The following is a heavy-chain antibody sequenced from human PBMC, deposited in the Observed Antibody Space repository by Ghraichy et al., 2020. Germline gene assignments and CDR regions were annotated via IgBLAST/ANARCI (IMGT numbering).Heavy chain of an antibody. Sequence: GGSLRLSCAASGFTFSSYSMNWVRQAPGKGLEWVSYISSSISTIYYADSVKGRFTISRDNAKNSLYLQMNSLRDEDTAVYYCARDLLDIVATTTLGSFGMDVWGQGTTVTVSS. CDR3: ARDLLDIVATTTLGSFGMDV. D-gene: IGHD5-12*01. CDR2: ISSSISTI. V-gene: IGHV3-48*02. CDR1: GFTFSSYS. J-gene: IGHJ6*02.